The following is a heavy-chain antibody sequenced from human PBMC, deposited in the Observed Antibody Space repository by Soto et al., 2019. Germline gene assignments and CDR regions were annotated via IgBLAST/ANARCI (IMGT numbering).Heavy chain of an antibody. Sequence: SLALTCTFSGGCISSYYGSWIRQHPGKGLEWIGYIYYSGSTYYNPSLKSRVTISVDTSKNQFSLKLSSVTAADTAVYYCARDSKLKGYSGYGYYGMDVWAQRTTVTVSS. J-gene: IGHJ6*02. CDR3: ARDSKLKGYSGYGYYGMDV. CDR1: GGCISSYY. D-gene: IGHD5-12*01. CDR2: IYYSGST. V-gene: IGHV4-31*03.